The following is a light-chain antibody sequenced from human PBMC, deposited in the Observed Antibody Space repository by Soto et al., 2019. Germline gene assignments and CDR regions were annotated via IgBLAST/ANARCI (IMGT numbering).Light chain of an antibody. V-gene: IGKV3-11*01. CDR3: QQRSNWQYT. Sequence: ELVLTQSPATLSLSPGERATLSCRASQSVSGYSAWYQQKPGQAPRLLIYDTSNRATGIPARFSGSGSGTDFTLTISGLEPEDFAVYYCQQRSNWQYTFGLGTKVDI. J-gene: IGKJ2*01. CDR1: QSVSGY. CDR2: DTS.